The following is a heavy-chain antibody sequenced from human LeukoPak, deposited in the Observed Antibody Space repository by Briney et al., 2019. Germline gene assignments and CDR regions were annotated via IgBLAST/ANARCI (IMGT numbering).Heavy chain of an antibody. J-gene: IGHJ4*02. D-gene: IGHD5-12*01. CDR3: ARVRLRSGYDTIDY. CDR1: GFTFSSYG. CDR2: IDSDGSTT. V-gene: IGHV3-74*01. Sequence: GGSLRLSCAASGFTFSSYGMHWVRQAPGEGLVWVSRIDSDGSTTRYADSVKGRFTISRDNAKNTLYLQMNSLRAEDTAVYYCARVRLRSGYDTIDYWGQGTLVTVSS.